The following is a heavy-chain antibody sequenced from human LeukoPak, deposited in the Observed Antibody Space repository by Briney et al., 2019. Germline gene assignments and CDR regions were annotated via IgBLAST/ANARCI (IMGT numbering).Heavy chain of an antibody. D-gene: IGHD3-22*01. CDR2: ISSSSSYI. V-gene: IGHV3-21*01. Sequence: GGSLRLSCAASGFTFDSYAMHWVRQAPGKGLEWVSSISSSSSYIYYADSVKGRFTISRDNAKNSLYLQMNSLRAEDTAVYYCARDGNYYDSSGYLNDAFDIWGQGTMVTVSS. CDR1: GFTFDSYA. CDR3: ARDGNYYDSSGYLNDAFDI. J-gene: IGHJ3*02.